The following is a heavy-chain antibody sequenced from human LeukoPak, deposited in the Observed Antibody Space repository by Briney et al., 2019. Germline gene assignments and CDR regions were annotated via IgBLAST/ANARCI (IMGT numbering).Heavy chain of an antibody. CDR2: IIPIFGTA. D-gene: IGHD4-17*01. CDR1: GGTFSSYA. J-gene: IGHJ4*02. Sequence: VKVSCKASGGTFSSYAISWVRQAPGQGLEWMEGIIPIFGTASYAQKFQGRVTITADESTSTAYMELSSLRSEDTAVYYCARDSRYGDQTPLGYWGQGTLVTVSS. V-gene: IGHV1-69*01. CDR3: ARDSRYGDQTPLGY.